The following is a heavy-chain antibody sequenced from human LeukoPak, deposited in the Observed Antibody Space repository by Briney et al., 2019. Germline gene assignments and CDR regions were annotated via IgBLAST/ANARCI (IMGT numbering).Heavy chain of an antibody. CDR2: ISSSGLYI. D-gene: IGHD3-9*01. CDR1: ECSLGDYE. J-gene: IGHJ6*03. CDR3: ATAHGLRYFMDV. V-gene: IGHV3-48*03. Sequence: PGGSLRLSCTASECSLGDYEIHWVRQAPGKGLEWLSYISSSGLYIHYADSVKGRFNVSRDNGKEEVSLQMKSLRADDTAVYYCATAHGLRYFMDVWGKGTTVTVSS.